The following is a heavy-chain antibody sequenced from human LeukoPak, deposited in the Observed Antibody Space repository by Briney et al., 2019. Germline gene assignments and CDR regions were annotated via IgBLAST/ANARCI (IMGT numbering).Heavy chain of an antibody. CDR1: GGSISSGGYY. J-gene: IGHJ6*02. D-gene: IGHD3-10*01. V-gene: IGHV4-31*03. Sequence: SQTLSLTCTVSGGSISSGGYYWSWIRQHPGKGLEWIGYIYYSGSTYYNPSLKSRVTISVDTSKNQFSLKLSSVTAADTAVYYCARGRGDPDYYYYGMDVWGQGTTVTVSS. CDR3: ARGRGDPDYYYYGMDV. CDR2: IYYSGST.